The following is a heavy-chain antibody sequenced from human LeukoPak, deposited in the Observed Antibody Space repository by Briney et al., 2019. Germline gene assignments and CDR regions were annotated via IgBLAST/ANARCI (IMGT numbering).Heavy chain of an antibody. CDR1: GYSFTSYW. CDR2: IYPGDSDT. Sequence: GEPLKISCKGSGYSFTSYWIGWVRQMPGKGLEWMGIIYPGDSDTRYSPSFQGQVTISADKSISTAYLQWSSLKASDTAMYYCARQSADYGGNSGYWGQGTLVTVSS. CDR3: ARQSADYGGNSGY. V-gene: IGHV5-51*01. J-gene: IGHJ4*02. D-gene: IGHD4-23*01.